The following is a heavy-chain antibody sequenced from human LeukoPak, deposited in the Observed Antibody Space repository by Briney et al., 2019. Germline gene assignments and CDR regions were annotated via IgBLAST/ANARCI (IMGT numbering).Heavy chain of an antibody. Sequence: SETLSLTCTVSGGSISSYYWSWIRQPPGKGLEWIGYIYYSGSTNYNPSLKSRVTTSVDTSKNRFSLKLSSVTAADTAVYYCARVGLYGDYATWGQGTLVTVSS. V-gene: IGHV4-59*01. D-gene: IGHD4-17*01. CDR3: ARVGLYGDYAT. CDR2: IYYSGST. J-gene: IGHJ4*02. CDR1: GGSISSYY.